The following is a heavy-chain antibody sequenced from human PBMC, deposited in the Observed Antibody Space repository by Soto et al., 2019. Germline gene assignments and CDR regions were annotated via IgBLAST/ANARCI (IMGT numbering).Heavy chain of an antibody. D-gene: IGHD1-26*01. CDR3: ARGGVGATSGWSDP. CDR1: GYIFTRYG. J-gene: IGHJ5*02. V-gene: IGHV1-18*01. Sequence: QVELVQSGAEVKKPGASVKVSCKASGYIFTRYGITWVRQAPGQGLEWMGWITAYNGNTNYAQKFQGRVTMTTDTSTTTAYMELRSLRSDDTAVYYCARGGVGATSGWSDPWGQGTLVTVSS. CDR2: ITAYNGNT.